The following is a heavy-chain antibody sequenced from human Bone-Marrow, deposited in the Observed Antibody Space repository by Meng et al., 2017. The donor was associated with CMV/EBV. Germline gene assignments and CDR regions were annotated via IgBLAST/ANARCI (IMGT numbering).Heavy chain of an antibody. D-gene: IGHD6-13*01. CDR1: GHPSCSVYS. Sequence: SETLSLTCRVSGHPSCSVYSSGWVRQPPGKGLEWIGINDSGSTYYNSSLKSRVAISVDTSKNQFSLKLSSVTAADTAVYYCARARGWLRPYSSSWPKVDYYYYGMDVWGQGTTVTVSS. V-gene: IGHV4-38-2*02. J-gene: IGHJ6*02. CDR2: INDSGST. CDR3: ARARGWLRPYSSSWPKVDYYYYGMDV.